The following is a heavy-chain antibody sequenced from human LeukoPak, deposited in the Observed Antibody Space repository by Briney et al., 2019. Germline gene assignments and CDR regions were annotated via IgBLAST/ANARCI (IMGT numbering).Heavy chain of an antibody. V-gene: IGHV1-8*01. J-gene: IGHJ4*02. Sequence: ASVKVSCKPSGYTFTSYDINWVREATGQRVEWRGWMNPNSGNTGYAQKFQGRVTMTRNTSISTAYMELSSLRSEDTAVYYCARGLGGIAHYWGQGTLVTVSS. D-gene: IGHD4-23*01. CDR3: ARGLGGIAHY. CDR2: MNPNSGNT. CDR1: GYTFTSYD.